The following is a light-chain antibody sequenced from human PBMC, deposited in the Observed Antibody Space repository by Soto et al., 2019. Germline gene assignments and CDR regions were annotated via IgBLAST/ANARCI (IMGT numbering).Light chain of an antibody. Sequence: EIVLTQSPGTLSLSPGERATLSCRASQSISSNYLAWYQQKPGQAPRLLIYGASTRATGIPDRFSGSGSGTDFTLTISRLEPEDFAVYHCQQYYDLMTFGPGTKVDIK. V-gene: IGKV3-20*01. CDR2: GAS. J-gene: IGKJ1*01. CDR3: QQYYDLMT. CDR1: QSISSNY.